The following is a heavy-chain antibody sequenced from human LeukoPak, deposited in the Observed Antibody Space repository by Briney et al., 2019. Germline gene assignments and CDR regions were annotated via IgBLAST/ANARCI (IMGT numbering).Heavy chain of an antibody. V-gene: IGHV4-4*07. Sequence: SETLSLTCTVSRGSTSTYYWSWIRQPAGKGLEWIGRIYPSGNTNFNPSLMSRVTMSIDTSKNQFSLKLSSVTAADTAVYYCARERGAVAGTLDYWGQGTLVTVSS. J-gene: IGHJ4*02. CDR2: IYPSGNT. CDR3: ARERGAVAGTLDY. D-gene: IGHD6-19*01. CDR1: RGSTSTYY.